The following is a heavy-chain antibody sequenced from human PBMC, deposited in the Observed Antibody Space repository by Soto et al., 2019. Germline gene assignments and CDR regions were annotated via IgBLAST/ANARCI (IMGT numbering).Heavy chain of an antibody. CDR1: GGTFSSYT. J-gene: IGHJ6*02. CDR2: IIPILGKA. D-gene: IGHD5-12*01. CDR3: ARGIVATLVGMDV. V-gene: IGHV1-69*08. Sequence: QVQLVQSGAEVKKPGSSVKVSCKASGGTFSSYTISWVRQAPGQGLEWMGRIIPILGKANYAQKFQGRVTITADKSTSTAYMELISLRSEDTAVYYCARGIVATLVGMDVWGQGTTVTVSS.